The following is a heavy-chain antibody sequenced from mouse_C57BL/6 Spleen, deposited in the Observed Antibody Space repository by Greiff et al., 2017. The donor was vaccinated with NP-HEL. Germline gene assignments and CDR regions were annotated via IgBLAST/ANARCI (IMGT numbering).Heavy chain of an antibody. CDR1: GFTFSSYA. V-gene: IGHV5-9-1*02. J-gene: IGHJ3*01. D-gene: IGHD2-5*01. Sequence: DVQLVESGEGLVKPGGSLKLSCAASGFTFSSYAMSWVRQTPEKRLEWVAYISSGGDYIYYADTVKGRFTISRDNARNTLYLQMSSLKSEDTAMYYCTAYSNYEWFAYWGQGTLVTVSA. CDR3: TAYSNYEWFAY. CDR2: ISSGGDYI.